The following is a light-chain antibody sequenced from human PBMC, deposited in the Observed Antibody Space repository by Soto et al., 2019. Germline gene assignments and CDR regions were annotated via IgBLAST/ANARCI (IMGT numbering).Light chain of an antibody. J-gene: IGLJ1*01. Sequence: QSVLTQPASVSGSPGQSITITCTGTSSDVGSGDSVSWYQHHPGEAPTLVIYEVKNRPTGVSGRFSGSKSVNTASLTISGLQAEDEGDYYSRTYTTTGSSVFGTGTKVTVL. V-gene: IGLV2-14*01. CDR2: EVK. CDR3: RTYTTTGSSV. CDR1: SSDVGSGDS.